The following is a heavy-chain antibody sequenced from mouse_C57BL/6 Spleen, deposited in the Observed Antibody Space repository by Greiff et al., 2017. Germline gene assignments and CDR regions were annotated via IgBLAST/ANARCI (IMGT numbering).Heavy chain of an antibody. V-gene: IGHV6-3*01. D-gene: IGHD2-3*01. CDR3: TRLLRAHWYFDV. Sequence: EVKLVESGGGLVQPGGSMKLSCVASGFTFSNYWMNWVRQSPEKGLEWVAQIRLKSDNYATHYAESVKGRFTISRADSKSSVYLQMNNLRAEDTGIYYCTRLLRAHWYFDVWGTGTTVTVSS. CDR2: IRLKSDNYAT. CDR1: GFTFSNYW. J-gene: IGHJ1*03.